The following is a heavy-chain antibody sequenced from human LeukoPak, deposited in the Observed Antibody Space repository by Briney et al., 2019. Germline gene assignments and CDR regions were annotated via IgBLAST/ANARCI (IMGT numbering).Heavy chain of an antibody. J-gene: IGHJ4*02. CDR2: IKTDGSGT. CDR1: GFSFRTSW. Sequence: QPGGSLRLFCVASGFSFRTSWMHWVRQAPGKGLVWVSRIKTDGSGTNYVDSVKGRFTTSRDNAKNTLYLQMNSLRVEDTAVYYCARETPRRGETRDGYRWGQGTLVTVSS. CDR3: ARETPRRGETRDGYR. V-gene: IGHV3-74*01. D-gene: IGHD5-24*01.